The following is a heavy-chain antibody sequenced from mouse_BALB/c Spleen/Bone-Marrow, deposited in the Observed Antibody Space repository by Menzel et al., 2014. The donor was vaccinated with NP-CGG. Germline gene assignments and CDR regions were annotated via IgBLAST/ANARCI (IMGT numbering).Heavy chain of an antibody. CDR2: IDPANGNT. J-gene: IGHJ1*01. Sequence: EVQLQQSGAELVKPGASVKLSCTASGFNIKDTYMHWVKQRPEQGLEWIGRIDPANGNTKYDPKFQGKATITADTSSNTAYLQLSSLTSEDTAVYYCANYRYGWYFDVWCAGTTVTVSS. D-gene: IGHD2-14*01. CDR3: ANYRYGWYFDV. CDR1: GFNIKDTY. V-gene: IGHV14-3*02.